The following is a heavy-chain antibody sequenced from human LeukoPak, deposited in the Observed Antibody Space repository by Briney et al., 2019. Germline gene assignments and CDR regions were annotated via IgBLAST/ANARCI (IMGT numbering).Heavy chain of an antibody. Sequence: ASVTLSFTASGYTFTSYGISWVRQAPGQGLEWMGWISAYNGNTNYAQKLQGRVTMTTDTSTSTAYMELRSLRSDDTAVYYCARAVSSYLGTDYFDYWGQGTLVTVSS. CDR2: ISAYNGNT. J-gene: IGHJ4*02. CDR1: GYTFTSYG. D-gene: IGHD6-13*01. V-gene: IGHV1-18*01. CDR3: ARAVSSYLGTDYFDY.